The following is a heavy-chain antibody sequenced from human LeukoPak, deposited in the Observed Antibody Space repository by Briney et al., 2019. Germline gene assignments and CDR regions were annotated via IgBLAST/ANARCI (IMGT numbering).Heavy chain of an antibody. D-gene: IGHD2/OR15-2a*01. Sequence: KPGGSLRLSCAASGFSFMNAWMIWVRQAPGKGLEWVGRIKSNADGGTPDYAAPARGRFTISRDDSKNTLYLQMNSQKTEDTAVYYCTTFYHEYSPYWGRGTLVTVSS. V-gene: IGHV3-15*01. CDR3: TTFYHEYSPY. CDR2: IKSNADGGTP. J-gene: IGHJ4*02. CDR1: GFSFMNAW.